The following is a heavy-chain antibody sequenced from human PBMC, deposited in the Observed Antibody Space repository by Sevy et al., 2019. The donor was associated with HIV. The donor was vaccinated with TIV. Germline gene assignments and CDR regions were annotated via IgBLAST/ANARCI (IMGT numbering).Heavy chain of an antibody. D-gene: IGHD5-12*01. Sequence: SETLSLTCTVSGGSISVYYWSWIRQPPGKELEYIGYVYHTGSTNYNPSLKSRVTISVDMSNNQFSLKLTSVTAADTAVYYCARSPPVRSGDDSLNWFDPWGQGTLVTVSS. CDR2: VYHTGST. J-gene: IGHJ5*02. CDR1: GGSISVYY. V-gene: IGHV4-59*01. CDR3: ARSPPVRSGDDSLNWFDP.